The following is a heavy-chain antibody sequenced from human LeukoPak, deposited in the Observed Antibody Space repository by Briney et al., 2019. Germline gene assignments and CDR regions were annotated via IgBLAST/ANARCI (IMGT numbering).Heavy chain of an antibody. J-gene: IGHJ4*02. CDR2: IYHSGST. D-gene: IGHD5-18*01. CDR1: GYSISSGYY. V-gene: IGHV4-38-2*02. CDR3: ARVGGYSYGLYYFDY. Sequence: SETLSLTCTVSGYSISSGYYWGWIRQPPGKGLEWIGGIYHSGSTYYNPSLKSRVTISVDTSKNQFSLKLSSVTAADTAVYYCARVGGYSYGLYYFDYWGQGTLVTVSS.